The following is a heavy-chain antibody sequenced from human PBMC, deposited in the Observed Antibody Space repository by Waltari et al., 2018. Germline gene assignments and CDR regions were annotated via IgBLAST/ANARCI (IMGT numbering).Heavy chain of an antibody. D-gene: IGHD3-22*01. CDR3: ARGLWDYYDSSGYRYYFDY. CDR2: INHSGST. V-gene: IGHV4-34*01. Sequence: QVQLQQWGAGLLKPSETLSLTCAVYGGSFSGYYWSWIRQPPGQGLEWIGEINHSGSTNYNPSLKSRVTISVDTSKNQFSLKLSSVTAADTAVYYCARGLWDYYDSSGYRYYFDYWGQGTLVTVSS. J-gene: IGHJ4*02. CDR1: GGSFSGYY.